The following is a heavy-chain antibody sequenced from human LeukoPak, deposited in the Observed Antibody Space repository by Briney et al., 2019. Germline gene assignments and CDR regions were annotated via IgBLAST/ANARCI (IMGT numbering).Heavy chain of an antibody. CDR1: GFTFSSYA. CDR3: AKDRTVGASYWYFDL. Sequence: GGSLRLSCAASGFTFSSYAMSWVRQAPGKGLEWVSAISGSGGSTYYADSVKGRFTISRDNSKNTLYLHMNTLRAEDTAIYYCAKDRTVGASYWYFDLWGRGTLVTVSS. CDR2: ISGSGGST. D-gene: IGHD1-26*01. V-gene: IGHV3-23*01. J-gene: IGHJ2*01.